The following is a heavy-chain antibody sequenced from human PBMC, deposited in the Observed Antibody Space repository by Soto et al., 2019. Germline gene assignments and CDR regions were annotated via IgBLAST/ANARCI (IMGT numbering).Heavy chain of an antibody. J-gene: IGHJ6*02. Sequence: PGGSLRLSCAASGFTFSTYSINWVRQAPGKGLEWVSSISSSGDYIYYADSVKGRFTISRDNAKNSVFLQMDSLRADEPALYFCARHSNNRQPGMDVWGHGNAVTVSS. D-gene: IGHD4-4*01. CDR2: ISSSGDYI. CDR3: ARHSNNRQPGMDV. V-gene: IGHV3-21*01. CDR1: GFTFSTYS.